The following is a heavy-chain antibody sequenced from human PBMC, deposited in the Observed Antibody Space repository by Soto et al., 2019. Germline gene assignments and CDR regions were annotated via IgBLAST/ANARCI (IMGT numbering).Heavy chain of an antibody. CDR2: ISNSGST. J-gene: IGHJ4*02. V-gene: IGHV4-31*03. Sequence: PSETLSLTCTVSGASISSGSYYWSWIRQLPGKGLEWIGYISNSGSTYYNPSLKSRVTISVDTSKNQFSLRVSSVTAADTAMYYCARQRYSYSGGNDYWGQGTLVTVSS. D-gene: IGHD5-18*01. CDR3: ARQRYSYSGGNDY. CDR1: GASISSGSYY.